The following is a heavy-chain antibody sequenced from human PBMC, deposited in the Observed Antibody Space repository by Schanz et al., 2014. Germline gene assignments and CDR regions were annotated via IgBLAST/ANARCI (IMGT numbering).Heavy chain of an antibody. CDR1: GFTFSSYG. CDR2: IWYDGSNK. Sequence: QVHLVESGGGVVQPGRSLRLSCAASGFTFSSYGMHWVRQAPGRGLEWVALIWYDGSNKYYAESVKGRFTISRDNGKNSLYLQMNSLRAEDTALYYCARDFPYVSGSYYKGFGYWGQGTLVTVSS. V-gene: IGHV3-33*01. D-gene: IGHD3-10*01. CDR3: ARDFPYVSGSYYKGFGY. J-gene: IGHJ4*02.